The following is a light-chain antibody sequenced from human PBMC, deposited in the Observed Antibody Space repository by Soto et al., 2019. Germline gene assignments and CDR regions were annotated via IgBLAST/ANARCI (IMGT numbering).Light chain of an antibody. V-gene: IGKV4-1*01. Sequence: DIVMTQSPDSLAVSLGERATINCKSSQSVLYSSNNKNYFAWYQQKPGQPPKLLIYWASTRESGVPDRFSGSGSGTDFTLTISSLQAEDVAVYYCQQYYSTPSGTFGQGTKLEIK. CDR1: QSVLYSSNNKNY. J-gene: IGKJ2*01. CDR3: QQYYSTPSGT. CDR2: WAS.